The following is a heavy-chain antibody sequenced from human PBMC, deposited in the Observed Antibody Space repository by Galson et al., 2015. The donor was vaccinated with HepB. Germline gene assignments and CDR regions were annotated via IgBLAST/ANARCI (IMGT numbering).Heavy chain of an antibody. CDR2: ISAYNGNT. V-gene: IGHV1-18*01. J-gene: IGHJ6*03. Sequence: SVKVSCKASGYTFTSYGISWVRQAPGQGLEWMGWISAYNGNTNYAQKLQGRVTMTTDTPTSTAYMELRSLRSDDTAVYYCARGGSANLITGTTPVGYYYMDVWGKGTTVTVSS. CDR3: ARGGSANLITGTTPVGYYYMDV. D-gene: IGHD1/OR15-1a*01. CDR1: GYTFTSYG.